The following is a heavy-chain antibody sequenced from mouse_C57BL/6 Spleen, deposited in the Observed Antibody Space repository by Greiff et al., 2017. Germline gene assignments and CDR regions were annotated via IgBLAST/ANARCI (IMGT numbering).Heavy chain of an antibody. V-gene: IGHV3-6*01. CDR1: GYSITSGYY. J-gene: IGHJ2*01. Sequence: EVQLQESGPGLVKPSQSLSLTCSVTGYSITSGYYWNWIRQFPGNKLEWMGYISYDGSNNYNPSLKNRISITRDTSKNQFFLKLNSVTTEDTATYYCARGTIGVYFDYWGQGTTLTVSS. CDR3: ARGTIGVYFDY. CDR2: ISYDGSN. D-gene: IGHD2-14*01.